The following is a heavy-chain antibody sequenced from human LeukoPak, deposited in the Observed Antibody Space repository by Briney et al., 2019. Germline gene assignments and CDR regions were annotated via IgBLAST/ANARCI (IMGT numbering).Heavy chain of an antibody. D-gene: IGHD6-19*01. Sequence: GGSLRLSCAASGFTFSKSWMTWVRQAPGKGLQWVAHINEDGSKKFYVGSGMGRFTISRDNAKTSLYLQMNSLKAEDTAVYYCARWSSGWEFDYWGQGTLVSVAS. CDR3: ARWSSGWEFDY. CDR1: GFTFSKSW. J-gene: IGHJ4*02. CDR2: INEDGSKK. V-gene: IGHV3-7*05.